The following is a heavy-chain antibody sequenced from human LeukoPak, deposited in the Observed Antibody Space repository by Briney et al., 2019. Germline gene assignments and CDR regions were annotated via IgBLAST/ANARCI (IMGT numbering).Heavy chain of an antibody. D-gene: IGHD1-26*01. J-gene: IGHJ4*02. CDR1: GFTFSSYG. Sequence: GGSLRLSCAASGFTFSSYGMHWVRQAPGKGLEWVAFIRYDGSNKYYADSVKGRFTISRDNSKNTLYLQMNSLKTEDTAVYYCTTDPLGGSYRFVYWGQGTLVTVSS. V-gene: IGHV3-30*02. CDR3: TTDPLGGSYRFVY. CDR2: IRYDGSNK.